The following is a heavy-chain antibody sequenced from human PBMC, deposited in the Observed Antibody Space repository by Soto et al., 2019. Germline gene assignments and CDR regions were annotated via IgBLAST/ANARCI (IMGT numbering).Heavy chain of an antibody. J-gene: IGHJ4*02. CDR3: AKERGYDFWSGPFHY. CDR2: ISWNSGSL. D-gene: IGHD3-3*01. Sequence: ESGGGLVQPGRSLRLSCEASGFTFDEYAMHWVRQAPGKGLEWVSGISWNSGSLGYADSVKGRFTISRDNAKNSLYLQMNSLRAEDTALYYCAKERGYDFWSGPFHYWGQGTLVTVSS. CDR1: GFTFDEYA. V-gene: IGHV3-9*01.